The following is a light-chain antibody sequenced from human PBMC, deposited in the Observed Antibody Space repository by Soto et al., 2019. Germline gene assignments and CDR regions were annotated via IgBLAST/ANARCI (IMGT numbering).Light chain of an antibody. J-gene: IGKJ1*01. Sequence: EIVLTQSPGTLSLSPGEKATLSCRSSQTVSASYLAWYQQKPGQAPRLLIYGATNRIIGIPDRFSGSVSGTDFTLTISRLEPEDFAVYYCQQYGSSPRTCGQGTKGDIK. V-gene: IGKV3-20*01. CDR3: QQYGSSPRT. CDR1: QTVSASY. CDR2: GAT.